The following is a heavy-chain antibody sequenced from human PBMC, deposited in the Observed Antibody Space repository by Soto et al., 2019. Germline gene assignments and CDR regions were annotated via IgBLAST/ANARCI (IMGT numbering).Heavy chain of an antibody. J-gene: IGHJ4*02. CDR1: GGSVSSSSYY. D-gene: IGHD3-3*01. Sequence: SETLSLTCTVSGGSVSSSSYYWGWVRQPPGKGLEWIGNVYYSGSTYYNPSLESRVTISVDTSKNQFSLKLSSVTAADTAVYYCARAYYDFWSGYYTGIYFDYWGQGTLVTVSS. CDR2: VYYSGST. V-gene: IGHV4-39*07. CDR3: ARAYYDFWSGYYTGIYFDY.